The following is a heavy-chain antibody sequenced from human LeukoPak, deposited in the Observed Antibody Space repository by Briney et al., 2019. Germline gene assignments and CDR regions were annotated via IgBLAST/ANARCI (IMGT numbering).Heavy chain of an antibody. CDR3: ARGIDYYDSSGPYPPWVYFDY. V-gene: IGHV3-48*04. J-gene: IGHJ4*02. CDR1: GFTFSSYS. Sequence: PGGSLRLSCAASGFTFSSYSMNWVRQAPGKGLEWVSYISSSGSTIYYADSVKGRFTISRDNAKNSLYLQMNSLRAEDTAVYYCARGIDYYDSSGPYPPWVYFDYWGQGTLVTVSS. D-gene: IGHD3-22*01. CDR2: ISSSGSTI.